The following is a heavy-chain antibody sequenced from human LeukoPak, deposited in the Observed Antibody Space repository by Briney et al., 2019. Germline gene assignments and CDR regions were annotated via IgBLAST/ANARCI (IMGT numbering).Heavy chain of an antibody. D-gene: IGHD4-11*01. J-gene: IGHJ5*02. CDR2: IYTSGST. Sequence: SQTLSLTCTVSGGSISSGSYYWSWIRQPAGKGLEWIGRIYTSGSTNYNPSLKSRVTISVDTSKNQFSLKLSSVTAADTAVYYCARHHRMTTVTTRWFDPWGQGTLVTVSS. CDR3: ARHHRMTTVTTRWFDP. V-gene: IGHV4-61*02. CDR1: GGSISSGSYY.